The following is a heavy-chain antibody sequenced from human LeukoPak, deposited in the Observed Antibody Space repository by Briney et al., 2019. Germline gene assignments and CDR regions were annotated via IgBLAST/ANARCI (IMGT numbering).Heavy chain of an antibody. J-gene: IGHJ4*02. CDR1: KFTFSSFA. D-gene: IGHD2-21*02. CDR2: ISFDGGNT. V-gene: IGHV3-30*04. Sequence: GGSLRLSCAASKFTFSSFAIHWVRQAPGKGLEWVALISFDGGNTLYADSVTGRFTISRDNSKDTLFLQMHSLRPGDTAVYYCVREDTPATANYWGQGTLVTISS. CDR3: VREDTPATANY.